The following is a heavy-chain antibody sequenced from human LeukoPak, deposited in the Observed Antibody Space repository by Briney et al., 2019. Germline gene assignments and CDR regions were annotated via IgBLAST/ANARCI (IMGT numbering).Heavy chain of an antibody. D-gene: IGHD3-22*01. CDR3: ATYYSDTSARD. Sequence: ASVKVSCKPSGHSLTDSYMHWVRQAPGQGLEWMGWINPYSGGTNYAPKFQGRVTMTRDTSISTAYMELSGLTSDDTAVYFCATYYSDTSARDWGQGTLVTVSS. CDR1: GHSLTDSY. J-gene: IGHJ4*02. CDR2: INPYSGGT. V-gene: IGHV1-2*02.